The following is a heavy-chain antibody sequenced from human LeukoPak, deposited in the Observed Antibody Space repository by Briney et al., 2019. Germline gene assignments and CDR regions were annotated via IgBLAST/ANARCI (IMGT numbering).Heavy chain of an antibody. V-gene: IGHV3-74*01. D-gene: IGHD1-26*01. CDR1: GFTFTSYW. Sequence: GGSLRLSCAASGFTFTSYWMHWVRQAPGKGLVWVSRVNRDGSGTDYADSVKGRFTVSRDNAKNTLYLQMDSLRADDTAVYYCAKEGWETWGQGTLVTVSS. CDR3: AKEGWET. CDR2: VNRDGSGT. J-gene: IGHJ5*02.